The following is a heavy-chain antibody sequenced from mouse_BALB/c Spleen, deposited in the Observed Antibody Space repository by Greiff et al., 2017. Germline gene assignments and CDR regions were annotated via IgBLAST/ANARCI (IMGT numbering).Heavy chain of an antibody. Sequence: EVKLQESGPSLVKPSQTLSLTCSVTGDSITSGYWNWIRKFPGNKLEYMGYISYSGSTYYNPSLESRISITRDTSKNQYYLQLNSVTTEDTATYYCARGYGSSYYAMDYWGQGTSVTVSS. V-gene: IGHV3-8*02. D-gene: IGHD1-1*01. J-gene: IGHJ4*01. CDR3: ARGYGSSYYAMDY. CDR1: GDSITSGY. CDR2: ISYSGST.